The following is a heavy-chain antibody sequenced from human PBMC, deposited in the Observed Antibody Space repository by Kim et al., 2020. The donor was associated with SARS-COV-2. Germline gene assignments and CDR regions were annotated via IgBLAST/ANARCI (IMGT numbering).Heavy chain of an antibody. D-gene: IGHD5-18*01. V-gene: IGHV6-1*01. Sequence: SQTLSLTCAISGDSVSSNSAAWNWIRQSPSRGLEWLGRTYYRSKWYNDYAVSVKSRITINPDTSKNQFSLQLNSVTPEDTAVYYCARASRGYSYGWGYYYYYYGMDVWGQGTTVTVSS. J-gene: IGHJ6*02. CDR1: GDSVSSNSAA. CDR3: ARASRGYSYGWGYYYYYYGMDV. CDR2: TYYRSKWYN.